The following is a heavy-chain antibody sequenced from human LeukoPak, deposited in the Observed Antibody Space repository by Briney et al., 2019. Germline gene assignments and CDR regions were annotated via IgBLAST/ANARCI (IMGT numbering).Heavy chain of an antibody. CDR3: ARFKGNYYDSSGYSPYFDY. D-gene: IGHD3-22*01. CDR2: IYSCGST. Sequence: GGSLRLSCAASGFTVSSNYMSWVRQAPGKGLEWVSVIYSCGSTYYADSVKGRFTISRDNSENTLYLQMNSLRAEDTAVYYCARFKGNYYDSSGYSPYFDYWGQGTLVTVSS. J-gene: IGHJ4*02. V-gene: IGHV3-53*01. CDR1: GFTVSSNY.